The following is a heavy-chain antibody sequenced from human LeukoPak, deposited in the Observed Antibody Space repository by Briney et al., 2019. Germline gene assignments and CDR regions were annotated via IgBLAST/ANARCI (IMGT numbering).Heavy chain of an antibody. J-gene: IGHJ2*01. CDR2: TYYRSKWYN. V-gene: IGHV6-1*01. Sequence: SQTLSLTCAISGDSVSSNSAAWNWIRQSPSRGLEWLGRTYYRSKWYNDYAVSVKSRITINPDTSKNQFSLKLSSVTAADTGVYYCATRGGDYESSEYWFFGLWGRGTLVTVSS. D-gene: IGHD3-22*01. CDR1: GDSVSSNSAA. CDR3: ATRGGDYESSEYWFFGL.